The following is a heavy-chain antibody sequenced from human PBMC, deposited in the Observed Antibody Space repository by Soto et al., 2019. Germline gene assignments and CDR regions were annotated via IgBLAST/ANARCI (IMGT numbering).Heavy chain of an antibody. CDR3: AVWAVGAPDYYYYAMDV. CDR1: GGTFSSYA. J-gene: IGHJ6*02. V-gene: IGHV1-69*13. Sequence: ASVKVSCKASGGTFSSYAISWVRQAPGQGLEWMGGIIPIFGTANYAQKFQGRVTITADESTSTAYMELSSLRSEDTAVYYCAVWAVGAPDYYYYAMDVWGQGTTVTVSS. D-gene: IGHD1-26*01. CDR2: IIPIFGTA.